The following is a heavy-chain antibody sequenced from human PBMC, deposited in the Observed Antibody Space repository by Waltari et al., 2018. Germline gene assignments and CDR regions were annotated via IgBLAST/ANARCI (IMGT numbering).Heavy chain of an antibody. CDR3: ARGRIAAAVPAFDY. J-gene: IGHJ4*02. D-gene: IGHD6-13*01. V-gene: IGHV4-59*11. CDR1: GGSISSHY. Sequence: QVQPQESGPGLVKPSETLSLTCTVSGGSISSHYWSWIRQPPGKGLEWIGYIHYSGSTNYNPSLKSRVTISVDTSKNQFSLKLSSVTAADTAVYYCARGRIAAAVPAFDYWGQGTLVTVSS. CDR2: IHYSGST.